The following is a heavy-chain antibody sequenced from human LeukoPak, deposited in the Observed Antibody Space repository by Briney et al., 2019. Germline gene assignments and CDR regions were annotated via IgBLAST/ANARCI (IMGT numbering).Heavy chain of an antibody. CDR2: ISSSSSYI. CDR3: ARGKYSSGWSDY. CDR1: GFTFSSYS. V-gene: IGHV3-21*01. D-gene: IGHD6-19*01. J-gene: IGHJ4*02. Sequence: GGSLRLSCAASGFTFSSYSMNWVRQAPGKGLEWVSSISSSSSYIYYADSVKGRFTISRDNAKNSLYLQMNGLRAEDTAVYYCARGKYSSGWSDYWGQGTLVTVSS.